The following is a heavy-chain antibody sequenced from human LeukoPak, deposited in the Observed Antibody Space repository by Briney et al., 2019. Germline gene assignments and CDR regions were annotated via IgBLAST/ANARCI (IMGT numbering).Heavy chain of an antibody. D-gene: IGHD6-19*01. CDR2: IIPIFGTA. Sequence: SVKVSCKASGGTFSSYAISWVRQAPGQGLEWMGGIIPIFGTANYAQKFQGRVTITADESTSTAYMELSSLRSEDTAVYYCARMTVSGRDNWFDPWGQGTLVTVSS. V-gene: IGHV1-69*13. CDR3: ARMTVSGRDNWFDP. CDR1: GGTFSSYA. J-gene: IGHJ5*02.